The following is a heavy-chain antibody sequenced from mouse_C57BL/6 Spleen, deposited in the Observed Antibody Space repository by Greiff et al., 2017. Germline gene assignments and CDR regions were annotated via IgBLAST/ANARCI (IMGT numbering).Heavy chain of an antibody. J-gene: IGHJ3*01. CDR3: AAYYSNYFFAY. V-gene: IGHV1-55*01. CDR1: GYIFTSYW. Sequence: VQLQQPGAELVKPGASVMMFCKASGYIFTSYWITWVKQRSGQGLVWIGDIYPGSGSPNYNEKFKSKATLTVDTSSSTAYMRLSSLTSEDSAVYYCAAYYSNYFFAYWGQGTLVTVSA. CDR2: IYPGSGSP. D-gene: IGHD2-5*01.